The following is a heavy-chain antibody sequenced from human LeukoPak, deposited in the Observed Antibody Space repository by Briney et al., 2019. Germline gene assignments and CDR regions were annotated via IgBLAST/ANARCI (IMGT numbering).Heavy chain of an antibody. CDR1: GFTVSSNY. V-gene: IGHV3-66*01. D-gene: IGHD3-10*01. J-gene: IGHJ3*02. CDR2: IYSGGST. Sequence: GGSLRLSCAASGFTVSSNYMSWVRQAPGKGLEWVSVIYSGGSTYYADSVKGRFTISRDNSKNTLYLQMNSLRAEDTAVYYCARDSQGNSGSGSYWVAFDIWGQGTMVTVSS. CDR3: ARDSQGNSGSGSYWVAFDI.